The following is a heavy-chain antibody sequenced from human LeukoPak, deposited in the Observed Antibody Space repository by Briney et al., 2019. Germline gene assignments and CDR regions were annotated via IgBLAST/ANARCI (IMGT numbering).Heavy chain of an antibody. CDR2: ISSSSSYI. Sequence: GGSLRLSCAASGFTFSSYSMNWVRQAPGKGLEWVSSISSSSSYIYYADSVKGRFTISRDNAKNSLYLQMTSLRAEDTAVYYCARDGGPGRYYFDYWGQGTLVTVSS. J-gene: IGHJ4*02. V-gene: IGHV3-21*01. CDR1: GFTFSSYS. CDR3: ARDGGPGRYYFDY. D-gene: IGHD3-3*01.